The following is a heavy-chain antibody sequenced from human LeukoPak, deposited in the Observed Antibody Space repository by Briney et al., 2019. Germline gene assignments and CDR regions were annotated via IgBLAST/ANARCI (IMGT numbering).Heavy chain of an antibody. Sequence: ASVKVSCKASGYTFTSYYMHWVRQAPGQGLEWMGIINPSGGSTSYAQKFQGRVTMTRDMSTSTVYMELSSLRSEDTAVYYCAREAEMATIERYYYYMDIWGKGTTVTVSS. CDR3: AREAEMATIERYYYYMDI. J-gene: IGHJ6*03. CDR2: INPSGGST. D-gene: IGHD5-24*01. CDR1: GYTFTSYY. V-gene: IGHV1-46*01.